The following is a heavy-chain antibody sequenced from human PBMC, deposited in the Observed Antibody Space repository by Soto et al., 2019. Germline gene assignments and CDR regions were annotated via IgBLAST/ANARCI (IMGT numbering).Heavy chain of an antibody. CDR1: GFTFSSYS. Sequence: EVQLVESGGGLVQPGRSLRLSCAASGFTFSSYSMNWVRQAPGKGLEWVSYISSSSSTIYYADSVKGRFTISRDNAKNSLYLQMNSLRAEDTAVYYCARGAYYYDSSGLSYWGQGTLVTVSS. CDR2: ISSSSSTI. D-gene: IGHD3-22*01. CDR3: ARGAYYYDSSGLSY. V-gene: IGHV3-48*01. J-gene: IGHJ4*02.